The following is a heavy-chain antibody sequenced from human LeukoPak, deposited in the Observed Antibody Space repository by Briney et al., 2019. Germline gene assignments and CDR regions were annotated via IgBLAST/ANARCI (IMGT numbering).Heavy chain of an antibody. V-gene: IGHV1-69*04. D-gene: IGHD2-15*01. CDR2: IIPLLGIT. J-gene: IGHJ5*02. CDR1: GGTFSSYA. CDR3: ARGALGYCSGGSCYRFDP. Sequence: SVKVSCKASGGTFSSYAMNWVRQAPGQGLEWVARIIPLLGITNHAQKFQGRVTITADKPTSTAYMELSSLRSEDTAVYYCARGALGYCSGGSCYRFDPWGQGTLVTVSS.